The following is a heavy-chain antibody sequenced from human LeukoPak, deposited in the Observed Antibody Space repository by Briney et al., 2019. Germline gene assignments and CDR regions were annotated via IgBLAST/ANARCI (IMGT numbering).Heavy chain of an antibody. V-gene: IGHV1-69*04. CDR2: IIPILGIA. Sequence: SVQVSCKASGGTFSSYAISWVRQAPGQGLEWMGRIIPILGIANYAQKFQGRVTITADKSTSTAYMELSSLRSEDTAVYYCARSVDTAMLSWFDPWGQGTPASVSS. D-gene: IGHD5-18*01. CDR1: GGTFSSYA. CDR3: ARSVDTAMLSWFDP. J-gene: IGHJ5*02.